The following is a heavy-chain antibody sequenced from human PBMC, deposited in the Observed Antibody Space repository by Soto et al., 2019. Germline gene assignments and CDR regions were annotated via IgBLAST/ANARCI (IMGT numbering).Heavy chain of an antibody. D-gene: IGHD4-4*01. V-gene: IGHV3-15*07. Sequence: EVQLVESGGGLVKPGGSLRLSCAASGFTFNNAWMNWVRQAPGKGLEWVGRIRSKADGGTTDYAASVKDRFTISRDDSKNTLHLQMNSLKIEDTAVYYCTTEPAYSNYFDYWGQGTLVTASS. CDR3: TTEPAYSNYFDY. CDR1: GFTFNNAW. J-gene: IGHJ4*02. CDR2: IRSKADGGTT.